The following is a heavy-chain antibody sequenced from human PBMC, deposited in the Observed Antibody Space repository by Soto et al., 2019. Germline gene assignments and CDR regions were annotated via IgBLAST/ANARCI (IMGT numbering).Heavy chain of an antibody. Sequence: ASVKVSCKASGYTFTSYGISWVRQAPGQGLEWMGWINPYNGNTKYAQKLQGRVTMTTDTSTSTAYMELRSLRSDDTAVYYCARDPAGGLIDYRGQGTLVTVSS. CDR1: GYTFTSYG. V-gene: IGHV1-18*01. D-gene: IGHD3-16*01. J-gene: IGHJ4*02. CDR2: INPYNGNT. CDR3: ARDPAGGLIDY.